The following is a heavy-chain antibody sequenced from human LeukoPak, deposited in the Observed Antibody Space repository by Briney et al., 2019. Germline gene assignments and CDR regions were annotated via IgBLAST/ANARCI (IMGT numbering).Heavy chain of an antibody. V-gene: IGHV3-23*01. CDR2: ISGSGGST. CDR1: GFTFSSYA. Sequence: GGSLRLSCAASGFTFSSYAMSWVRQAPGKGLEWVSAISGSGGSTYYADSVKGRFTISRDNSKNTLYLQINSLRAEDTAVYYCARGIAAAGTALYNWGQGTLLTVSS. D-gene: IGHD6-13*01. CDR3: ARGIAAAGTALYN. J-gene: IGHJ4*02.